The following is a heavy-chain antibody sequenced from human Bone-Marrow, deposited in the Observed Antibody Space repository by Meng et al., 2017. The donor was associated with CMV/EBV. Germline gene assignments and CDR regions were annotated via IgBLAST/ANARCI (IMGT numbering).Heavy chain of an antibody. CDR1: GFTFSSYY. V-gene: IGHV1-46*01. Sequence: ASVKVSCKASGFTFSSYYMHWVRQAPGQGLEWLGVIKPTGGSPTYAQKFQGRVIMTRDTSTTTVYMELSSLRSEDTAVYYCARDLYDILTGYYTTQGWFDPWGQGTLVTVSS. D-gene: IGHD3-9*01. CDR3: ARDLYDILTGYYTTQGWFDP. J-gene: IGHJ5*02. CDR2: IKPTGGSP.